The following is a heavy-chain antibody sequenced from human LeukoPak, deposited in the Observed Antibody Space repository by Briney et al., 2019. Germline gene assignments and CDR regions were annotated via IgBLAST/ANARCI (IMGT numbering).Heavy chain of an antibody. CDR3: ARSNSYSNYYYYYMDV. CDR2: IYSGGSDT. CDR1: GCLFTSYW. J-gene: IGHJ6*03. D-gene: IGHD1-26*01. Sequence: PGGSLEIYCKGSGCLFTSYWIGWVRPVPGRGLEGMGIIYSGGSDTRYSPSFQRHVTTSADKSISTAYLQWSSLNASDTAMYYCARSNSYSNYYYYYMDVWGKGTTVTVSS. V-gene: IGHV5-51*01.